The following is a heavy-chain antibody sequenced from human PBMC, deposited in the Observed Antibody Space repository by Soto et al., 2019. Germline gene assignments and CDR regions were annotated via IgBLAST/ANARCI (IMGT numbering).Heavy chain of an antibody. J-gene: IGHJ3*02. CDR1: GGTFSSYA. Sequence: ASVKVSCKASGGTFSSYAISWVRQAPGQGLEWMGGIIPIFGTANYAQKFQGRVTITADESTSTAYMELSSLRSEDTAVYYCARGADLVQTFDIWGQGTMVTVSS. CDR2: IIPIFGTA. V-gene: IGHV1-69*13. D-gene: IGHD3-3*01. CDR3: ARGADLVQTFDI.